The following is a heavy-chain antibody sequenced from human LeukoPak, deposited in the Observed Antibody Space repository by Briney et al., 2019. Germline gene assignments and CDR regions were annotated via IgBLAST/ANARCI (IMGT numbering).Heavy chain of an antibody. V-gene: IGHV1-24*01. J-gene: IGHJ4*02. Sequence: ASVKVFCKVSGYTLTELSMHWVRQAPGKGLEWMGGFDPEDGETIYAQKFQGRVTMTEDTSTDTAYMELSSLRSEDTAVYYCATWESGATGLSDYWGQGTLVTVSS. D-gene: IGHD1-26*01. CDR1: GYTLTELS. CDR2: FDPEDGET. CDR3: ATWESGATGLSDY.